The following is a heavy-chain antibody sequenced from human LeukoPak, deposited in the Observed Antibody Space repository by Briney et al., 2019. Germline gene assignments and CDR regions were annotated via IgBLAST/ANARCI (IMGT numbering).Heavy chain of an antibody. D-gene: IGHD6-13*01. Sequence: GGTLRLSCAASGFTFSSYGMSWVRQAPGKELEWVSAISGSGGSTYYADSVKGRFTISRDNSKNTLYLQMNSLRAEDTAVYYCAKARSWYYFDYWGQGTLVTVSS. J-gene: IGHJ4*02. CDR2: ISGSGGST. V-gene: IGHV3-23*01. CDR3: AKARSWYYFDY. CDR1: GFTFSSYG.